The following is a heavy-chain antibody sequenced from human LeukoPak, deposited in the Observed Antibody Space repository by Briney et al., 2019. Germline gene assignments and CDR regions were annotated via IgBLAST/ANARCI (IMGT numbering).Heavy chain of an antibody. V-gene: IGHV1-24*01. Sequence: ASVKVSCKVSGYTLTELSMHWVRQAPGKGLEWMGGFDPEDGETIYAQKFQGRVTMTEDTSTDTAYMGLSSLRSEDTAVYYCARLKDGDPYFDYWGQGTLVTVSS. CDR2: FDPEDGET. J-gene: IGHJ4*02. CDR3: ARLKDGDPYFDY. CDR1: GYTLTELS. D-gene: IGHD4-17*01.